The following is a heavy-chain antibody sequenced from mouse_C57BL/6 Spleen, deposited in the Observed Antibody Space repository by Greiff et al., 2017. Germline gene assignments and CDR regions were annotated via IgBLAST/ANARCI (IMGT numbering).Heavy chain of an antibody. CDR2: ISNGGGST. V-gene: IGHV5-12*01. CDR3: ARQGPAYYFDY. CDR1: GFTFSDYY. J-gene: IGHJ2*01. Sequence: EVMLVESGGGLVQPGGSLKLSCAASGFTFSDYYMYWVRQTPEKRLEWVAYISNGGGSTYYPDTVKGRFTISRNNAKNTLYLQMSRLKSEDTAMYYCARQGPAYYFDYWGQGTTLTVSS.